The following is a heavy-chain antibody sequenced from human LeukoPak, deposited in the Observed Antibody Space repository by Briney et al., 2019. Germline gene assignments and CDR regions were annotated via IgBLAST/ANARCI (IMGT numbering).Heavy chain of an antibody. CDR1: GFTFSSYW. CDR3: ARTGAELGKSIDY. V-gene: IGHV3-7*01. J-gene: IGHJ4*02. D-gene: IGHD1-26*01. Sequence: GGSLRLSCAASGFTFSSYWMSWVRQAPGKGLEWVANIKQDGSEKYYVDSVKGRFTISRDNAKNSLYLQMNSLRAEDTAVYYCARTGAELGKSIDYWGQGTLVTVSS. CDR2: IKQDGSEK.